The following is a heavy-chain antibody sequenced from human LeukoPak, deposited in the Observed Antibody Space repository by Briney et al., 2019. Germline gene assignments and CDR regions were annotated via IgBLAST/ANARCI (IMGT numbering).Heavy chain of an antibody. D-gene: IGHD3/OR15-3a*01. V-gene: IGHV4-59*12. CDR2: IYYSGST. J-gene: IGHJ2*01. Sequence: TASETLSLTCTVSGGSISSYYWSWIRQPPGKGLEWIGYIYYSGSTNYNPSLKSRVTISVDTSKNQFSLKLSSLTAADTAVYYCGRVGLAWYFDLWGRGTLVTVSS. CDR3: GRVGLAWYFDL. CDR1: GGSISSYY.